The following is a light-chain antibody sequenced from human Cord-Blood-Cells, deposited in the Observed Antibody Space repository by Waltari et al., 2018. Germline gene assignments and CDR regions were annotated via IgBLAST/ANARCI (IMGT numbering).Light chain of an antibody. J-gene: IGLJ1*01. V-gene: IGLV2-14*01. CDR1: SSDVGGYNY. Sequence: QSALTQPASVSGSPGQSITISCTGTSSDVGGYNYVSWYQQPPGKAPKLMIYDVSKRPSGVSNRFSGSKSGNTASLTISGLQAEDEADYYCSSYTSSSTLVFGTGTKVTVL. CDR3: SSYTSSSTLV. CDR2: DVS.